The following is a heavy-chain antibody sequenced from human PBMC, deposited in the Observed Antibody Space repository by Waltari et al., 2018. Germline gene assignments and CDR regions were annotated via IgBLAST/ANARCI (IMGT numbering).Heavy chain of an antibody. V-gene: IGHV4-34*01. D-gene: IGHD3-9*01. CDR1: GGSFSGYF. Sequence: QVQLQQWGAGLLKPSETLSLTCAVYGGSFSGYFWSWIRKPPGKGLDCIGEINHSGSTNYNPSLKSRVTISVDTSKNQFSLKLSSVTAADTAVYYCARTSNYDILTGLLYGMDVWGQGTTVTVSS. CDR2: INHSGST. CDR3: ARTSNYDILTGLLYGMDV. J-gene: IGHJ6*02.